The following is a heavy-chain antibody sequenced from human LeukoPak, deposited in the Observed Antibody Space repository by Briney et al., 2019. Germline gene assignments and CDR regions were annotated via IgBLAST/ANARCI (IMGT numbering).Heavy chain of an antibody. D-gene: IGHD6-6*01. Sequence: SETLSLTCGVYGVSLSGHYWSWIRQPPGKGLEWIGEISHSGSTNYNPSLKSRVTISLATSKNPLSLKLSSVTAADTAVYYCAREYSTSSTSFDYWGQGTLVTVSS. CDR2: ISHSGST. V-gene: IGHV4-34*01. CDR3: AREYSTSSTSFDY. J-gene: IGHJ4*02. CDR1: GVSLSGHY.